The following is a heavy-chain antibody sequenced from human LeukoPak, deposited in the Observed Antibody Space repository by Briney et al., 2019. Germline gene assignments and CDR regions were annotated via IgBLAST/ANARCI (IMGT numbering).Heavy chain of an antibody. V-gene: IGHV1-69*01. D-gene: IGHD3-22*01. CDR1: GNSFTSYW. CDR2: IIPIFGTA. J-gene: IGHJ4*02. CDR3: AIYRYDSSGYPYFDY. Sequence: KISCKGSGNSFTSYWISWERQAPGQGLEWMGGIIPIFGTANYAQKFQGRVTITADESTSTAYMELSSLRSEDTAVYYCAIYRYDSSGYPYFDYWGQGTLVTVSS.